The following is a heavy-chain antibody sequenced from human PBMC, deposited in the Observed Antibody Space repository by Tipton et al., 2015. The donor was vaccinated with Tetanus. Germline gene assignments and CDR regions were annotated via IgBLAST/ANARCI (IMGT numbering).Heavy chain of an antibody. CDR2: ISYDGSRK. V-gene: IGHV3-30*03. D-gene: IGHD3-10*01. J-gene: IGHJ4*02. Sequence: SLRLSCAASGFTFSSYAMHWVRQAPGKGLEWVAVISYDGSRKYYADSVKGRFSISRDNSKNTLYLQMNSLRTEDTAVYYCARDGSGSYYVDDYFDYWGQGTLVTVSS. CDR3: ARDGSGSYYVDDYFDY. CDR1: GFTFSSYA.